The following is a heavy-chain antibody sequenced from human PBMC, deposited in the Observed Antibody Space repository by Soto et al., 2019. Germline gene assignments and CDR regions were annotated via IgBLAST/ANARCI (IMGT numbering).Heavy chain of an antibody. Sequence: QVQLVQSGAEVKKPGSSVKVSCKASGGTFSSYAISWVRQAPGQGLEWMGGIIPIFGTANYAQKFQGRVTITADESTSTAYMELSSLRSEDTAVYYCARVSPPMVRGVMWASPFGYWGQGTLVTVSS. V-gene: IGHV1-69*12. D-gene: IGHD3-10*01. CDR3: ARVSPPMVRGVMWASPFGY. CDR1: GGTFSSYA. CDR2: IIPIFGTA. J-gene: IGHJ4*02.